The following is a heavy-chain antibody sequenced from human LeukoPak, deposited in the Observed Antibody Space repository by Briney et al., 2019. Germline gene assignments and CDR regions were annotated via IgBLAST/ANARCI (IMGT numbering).Heavy chain of an antibody. CDR2: INHSGST. CDR1: GGSFSGYY. D-gene: IGHD3-22*01. J-gene: IGHJ4*02. Sequence: SETLSLTCAVYGGSFSGYYWSWIRQPPGKGLEWIGEINHSGSTNYNPSLKSRVTISVDTSKNQFSLKLSSATAADTAVYYCARGRKGYYYDSSGYYYPPYFDYWGQGTLVTVSS. V-gene: IGHV4-34*01. CDR3: ARGRKGYYYDSSGYYYPPYFDY.